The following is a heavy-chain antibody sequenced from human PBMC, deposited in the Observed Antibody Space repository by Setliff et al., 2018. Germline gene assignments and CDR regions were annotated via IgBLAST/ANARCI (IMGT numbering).Heavy chain of an antibody. Sequence: ASVKVSCKASGYSLTSYDINWVRLAAGQGLEWMGWVSPIDDAKPGYAQKFQGRVTITWVTSISTAYMELSSMSSDNTADYYWVRVTSGRLDVDYWWQGTPVTV. CDR3: VRVTSGRLDVDY. J-gene: IGHJ4*02. CDR2: VSPIDDAKP. CDR1: GYSLTSYD. D-gene: IGHD6-19*01. V-gene: IGHV1-8*01.